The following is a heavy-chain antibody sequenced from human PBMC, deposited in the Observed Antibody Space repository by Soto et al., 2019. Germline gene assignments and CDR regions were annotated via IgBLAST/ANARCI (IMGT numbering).Heavy chain of an antibody. D-gene: IGHD6-13*01. CDR3: AYIAAVADYYYGMDV. Sequence: GASLKISCKGSGYSFTSYWISWVRQMPGKGLEWMGRIDPSDSYTNYSPSFQGHVTISADKSISTAYLQWSSLKASDTAMYYCAYIAAVADYYYGMDVWGQGTTVTVSS. V-gene: IGHV5-10-1*01. CDR2: IDPSDSYT. CDR1: GYSFTSYW. J-gene: IGHJ6*02.